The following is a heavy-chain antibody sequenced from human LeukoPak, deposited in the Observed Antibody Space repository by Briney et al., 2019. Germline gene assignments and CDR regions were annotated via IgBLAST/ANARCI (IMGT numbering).Heavy chain of an antibody. CDR2: ISAYNGNT. V-gene: IGHV1-18*01. Sequence: ASVKVSCKASGYTFTSYGISWVRQAPGQGLEWMGWISAYNGNTNYAQKLQGRVTMTTDTSTSTAYRELRSLRSDDTAVYYCAXXXGSYLYYFDYWGQGTLVTVSS. CDR3: AXXXGSYLYYFDY. J-gene: IGHJ4*02. CDR1: GYTFTSYG. D-gene: IGHD1-26*01.